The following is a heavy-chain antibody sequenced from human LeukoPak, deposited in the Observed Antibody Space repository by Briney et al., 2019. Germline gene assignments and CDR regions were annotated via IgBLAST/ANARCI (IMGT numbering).Heavy chain of an antibody. CDR2: IAYDGSKK. CDR1: GFTFSSYA. V-gene: IGHV3-30*04. D-gene: IGHD3-16*01. CDR3: VRSYDDPYYFDY. J-gene: IGHJ4*02. Sequence: GGSLRLSCTASGFTFSSYAMPWVRQAPGKGLEWLAIIAYDGSKKYYADSVKGRFTIYRDNPKNTLFVEMNNLRPEDTAVYYCVRSYDDPYYFDYWGQGVLVTVSS.